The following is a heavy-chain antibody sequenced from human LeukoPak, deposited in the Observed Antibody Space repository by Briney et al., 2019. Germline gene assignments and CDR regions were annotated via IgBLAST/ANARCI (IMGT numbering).Heavy chain of an antibody. J-gene: IGHJ4*02. Sequence: GGSLRLSYAASGFAFSSYWMSWVRQAPGKGLEWVANIKQDGSEKYYVDSVKGRFTISRDNAKNSLYLQMNSLRAEDTAVYYCARDQMWAVAGPQIYWGQGTLVTVSS. CDR1: GFAFSSYW. D-gene: IGHD6-19*01. V-gene: IGHV3-7*01. CDR3: ARDQMWAVAGPQIY. CDR2: IKQDGSEK.